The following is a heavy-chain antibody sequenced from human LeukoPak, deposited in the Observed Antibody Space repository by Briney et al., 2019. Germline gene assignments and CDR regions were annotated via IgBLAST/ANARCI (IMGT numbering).Heavy chain of an antibody. CDR1: GFTFSSYG. D-gene: IGHD6-6*01. V-gene: IGHV3-33*06. CDR3: ANGQLVAGGSNAFDI. Sequence: HPGGSLRLSCAASGFTFSSYGMHWVRQAPGKGLEWVAVIWYDGSNKYYADSVKGRFTISRDNSKNTLYLQMNSLRAEDTAVYYCANGQLVAGGSNAFDIWGQGTMVTVSS. CDR2: IWYDGSNK. J-gene: IGHJ3*02.